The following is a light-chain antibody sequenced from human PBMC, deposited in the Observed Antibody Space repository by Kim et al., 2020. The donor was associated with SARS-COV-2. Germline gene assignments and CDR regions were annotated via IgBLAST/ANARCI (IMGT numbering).Light chain of an antibody. V-gene: IGLV4-69*01. CDR1: SGHSSYA. CDR3: QTWGTGIGV. CDR2: LNSDGRH. Sequence: QLVLTQSPSASASLGASVKLTCTLSSGHSSYAIAWHQQQPEKGPRYLMKLNSDGRHSKGDGIPDRFSGSSSGAERYLTISSLQSEDEADYYCQTWGTGIGVFGGGTQLTVL. J-gene: IGLJ3*02.